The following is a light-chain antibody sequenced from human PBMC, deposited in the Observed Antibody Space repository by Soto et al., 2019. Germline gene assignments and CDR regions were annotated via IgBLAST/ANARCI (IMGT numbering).Light chain of an antibody. Sequence: DIQMTQSPSTLSASVGDRVTITCRASQSISSWLAWYQQKPGKAPKLLIYKASSLESGVPSRFRGSGSGTEITLTISSLQPDDFATYYCQQFESFGQGTKVEIK. CDR1: QSISSW. V-gene: IGKV1-5*03. CDR3: QQFES. J-gene: IGKJ1*01. CDR2: KAS.